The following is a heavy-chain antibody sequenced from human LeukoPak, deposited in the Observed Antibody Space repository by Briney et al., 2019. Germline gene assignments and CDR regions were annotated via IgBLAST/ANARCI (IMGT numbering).Heavy chain of an antibody. Sequence: SVKVSCKASGGTFSSYAISWVRQAPGQGLEWMGGIIPIFGTANYAQKFQGRVTITADESTSTAYMELSSLRSEDTAVYYCARDGAFYCSGGSCYFDYWGQGTLVTVSS. V-gene: IGHV1-69*13. CDR1: GGTFSSYA. CDR2: IIPIFGTA. J-gene: IGHJ4*02. CDR3: ARDGAFYCSGGSCYFDY. D-gene: IGHD2-15*01.